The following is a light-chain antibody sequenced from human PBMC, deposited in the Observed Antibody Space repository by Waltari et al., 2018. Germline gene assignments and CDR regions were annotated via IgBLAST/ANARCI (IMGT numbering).Light chain of an antibody. Sequence: ELVLTQSPGTLSLSPGERATLSCRASQSVSSYYLAWYQQKHGQAPRLLIYGASSTATGIPDRFRGSGSGTEFTLNINRLGNEDFAVYYCQQYASSPRLTFGGGTKVEIK. CDR2: GAS. V-gene: IGKV3-20*01. J-gene: IGKJ4*01. CDR1: QSVSSYY. CDR3: QQYASSPRLT.